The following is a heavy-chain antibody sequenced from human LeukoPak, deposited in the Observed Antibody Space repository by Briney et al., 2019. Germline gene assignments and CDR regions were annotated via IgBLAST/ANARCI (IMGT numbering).Heavy chain of an antibody. D-gene: IGHD1-26*01. J-gene: IGHJ4*02. V-gene: IGHV3-30-3*01. Sequence: PGGSLRLSCAASGFTFSSYAMHWVRQAPGKGLEWVAVISYDGSNKYYADSVKGRFTISRDNFKNTLYLQMNSLRAEDTAVYYCARDSVGATNYFDYWGRGTLVTVSS. CDR2: ISYDGSNK. CDR3: ARDSVGATNYFDY. CDR1: GFTFSSYA.